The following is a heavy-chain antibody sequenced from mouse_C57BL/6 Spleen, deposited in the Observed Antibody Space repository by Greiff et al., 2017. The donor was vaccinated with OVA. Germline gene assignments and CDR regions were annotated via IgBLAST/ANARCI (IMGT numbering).Heavy chain of an antibody. CDR2: IHPNSGST. D-gene: IGHD2-4*01. Sequence: VQLQQPGAELVKPGASVKLSCKASGYTFTSYLMHWVKQRPGQGLEWIGMIHPNSGSTNYNEKFKSKATLTVDKSSSTAYMQLSSLTSEDSAVYYCARSDYDGRVFAYWGQGTLVTVSA. V-gene: IGHV1-64*01. J-gene: IGHJ3*01. CDR1: GYTFTSYL. CDR3: ARSDYDGRVFAY.